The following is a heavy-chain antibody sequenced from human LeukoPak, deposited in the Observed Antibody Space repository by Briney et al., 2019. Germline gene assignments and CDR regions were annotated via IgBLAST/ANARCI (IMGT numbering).Heavy chain of an antibody. J-gene: IGHJ4*02. CDR1: GGSISSYY. CDR3: ARGFYDFWSGYYIDY. CDR2: IYYSGST. Sequence: SETLSLTCTVSGGSISSYYWSWIRQPPGKGLEWIGYIYYSGSTNYNPSLKSRVTISVDTSKNRFSLKLSSVTAADTAVYYCARGFYDFWSGYYIDYWGQGTLVTVSS. D-gene: IGHD3-3*01. V-gene: IGHV4-59*08.